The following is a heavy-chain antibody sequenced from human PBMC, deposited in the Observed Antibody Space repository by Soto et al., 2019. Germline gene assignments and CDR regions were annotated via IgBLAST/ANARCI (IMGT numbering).Heavy chain of an antibody. CDR2: IYNSGST. J-gene: IGHJ4*02. Sequence: PSETLSLTCAVSGGYISGGYYSWSWIRQPPGKGLEWIGFIYNSGSTYYNSSLKSRVTISVDRSKNHFFLNLTSVTAADTAVYYCARHLKAVAAAMAYWGQGIPVTVSS. CDR3: ARHLKAVAAAMAY. D-gene: IGHD6-19*01. CDR1: GGYISGGYYS. V-gene: IGHV4-30-2*01.